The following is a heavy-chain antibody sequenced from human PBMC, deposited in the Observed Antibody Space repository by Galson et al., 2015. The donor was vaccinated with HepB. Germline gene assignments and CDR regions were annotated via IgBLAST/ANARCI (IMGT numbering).Heavy chain of an antibody. CDR1: GYNFANYW. J-gene: IGHJ4*02. Sequence: QSGAEVKKSGESLKISCKGSGYNFANYWIGWVRQMPGKGLEWMGIIYPGDSYTTYSPSFQGQVTISADKSLNTAYLQWSSLKASDTAMYYCARRDYGSGSYPNWGQGTLVTVSS. CDR2: IYPGDSYT. D-gene: IGHD3-16*02. V-gene: IGHV5-51*01. CDR3: ARRDYGSGSYPN.